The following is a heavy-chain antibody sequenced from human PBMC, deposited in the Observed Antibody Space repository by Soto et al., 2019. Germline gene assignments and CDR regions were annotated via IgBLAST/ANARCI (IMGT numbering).Heavy chain of an antibody. D-gene: IGHD3-3*01. CDR2: ISGSSSIT. V-gene: IGHV3-48*04. CDR1: GFIFSTYS. J-gene: IGHJ4*02. Sequence: GGSLRLSCAASGFIFSTYSMNWVRQAPGKGLEWVSYISGSSSITYYADSVKGRFTISRDNAKNTLYLQMNSLRAEDTAVYYCARDGDFWSGYSYYFDYWGQGTLVTVSS. CDR3: ARDGDFWSGYSYYFDY.